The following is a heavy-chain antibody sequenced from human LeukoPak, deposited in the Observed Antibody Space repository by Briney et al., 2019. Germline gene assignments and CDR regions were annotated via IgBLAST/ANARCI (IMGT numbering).Heavy chain of an antibody. CDR2: IYYSGST. Sequence: SETLSLTCTVSGGSISSSSYYWGWIRQPPGKGLEWIGSIYYSGSTYYNPSLKSRVTISVDTSKNQFSLKLSSVTAADTAVYYCARAAYDFWSGYYFAQEFYYMDVWGKGTTVTVSS. CDR1: GGSISSSSYY. J-gene: IGHJ6*03. D-gene: IGHD3-3*01. V-gene: IGHV4-39*07. CDR3: ARAAYDFWSGYYFAQEFYYMDV.